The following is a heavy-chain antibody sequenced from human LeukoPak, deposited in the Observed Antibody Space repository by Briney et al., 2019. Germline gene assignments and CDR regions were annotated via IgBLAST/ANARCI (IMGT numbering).Heavy chain of an antibody. J-gene: IGHJ4*02. CDR2: ISGSGGST. CDR3: ASLIVLMVYAIREVDY. Sequence: GGSLRLSCAASGFTFDDYGMSWVRQAPGKGLEWVSAISGSGGSTYYADSVKGRFTISRDNSKNTLYLQMNSLRAEDTAVYYCASLIVLMVYAIREVDYWGQGTLVTVSS. CDR1: GFTFDDYG. V-gene: IGHV3-23*01. D-gene: IGHD2-8*01.